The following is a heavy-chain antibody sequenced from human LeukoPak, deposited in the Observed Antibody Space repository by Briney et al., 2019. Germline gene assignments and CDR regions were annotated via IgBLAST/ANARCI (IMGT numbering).Heavy chain of an antibody. CDR1: GGSISSYY. V-gene: IGHV4-59*01. J-gene: IGHJ4*02. CDR3: ARYLAMPGYSDY. CDR2: IYYSGST. D-gene: IGHD2-2*01. Sequence: SETLSLTCTVSGGSISSYYWSWIRQPPGKGLEWIGYIYYSGSTNYNPSLKSRVTISVDTSKNQFSLKLSSVTAADTAVYYCARYLAMPGYSDYWGQGTLVTVSS.